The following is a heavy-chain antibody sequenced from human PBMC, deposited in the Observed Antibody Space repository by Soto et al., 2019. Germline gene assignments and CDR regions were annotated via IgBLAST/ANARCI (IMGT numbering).Heavy chain of an antibody. V-gene: IGHV3-23*01. CDR3: AKYDYSYGHPLGMDV. Sequence: GESLKISCAASGFTFSSYAMSWVRQAPGKGLEWVSASSGSGGSTYYADSVKGRFTISRDNSKNTLYLQMNSLRAEDTAVYYCAKYDYSYGHPLGMDVWGQGTTVTVSS. D-gene: IGHD5-18*01. CDR1: GFTFSSYA. CDR2: SSGSGGST. J-gene: IGHJ6*02.